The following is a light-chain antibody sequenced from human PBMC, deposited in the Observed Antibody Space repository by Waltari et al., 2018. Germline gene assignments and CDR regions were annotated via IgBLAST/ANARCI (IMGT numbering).Light chain of an antibody. J-gene: IGKJ4*01. Sequence: AIRMTQSPSSLSASTGDRVTITCRASQGISSYLAWYQQKPGKAPKLLIYAASTLQSGVPSRFSGSGSGTDFTLTISCLQSEDFATYYCQQYYSYLPLFGGGTKVEIK. CDR1: QGISSY. CDR2: AAS. CDR3: QQYYSYLPL. V-gene: IGKV1-8*01.